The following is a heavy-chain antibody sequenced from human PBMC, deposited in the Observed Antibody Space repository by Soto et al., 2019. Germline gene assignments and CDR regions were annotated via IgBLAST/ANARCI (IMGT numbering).Heavy chain of an antibody. V-gene: IGHV4-39*01. D-gene: IGHD3-22*01. J-gene: IGHJ5*02. CDR1: GVSFSSSTYY. Sequence: QLQLQESGPGLVKPSETLSLTCTDSGVSFSSSTYYWGWIRQPPGKGLEWIGSMYSGGNTYYNPSLKSRVTVSVDTSKNHFSLKLTSVTAADTAMYYCARQPYDSTGYYYGAWGQGTLVTVSS. CDR2: MYSGGNT. CDR3: ARQPYDSTGYYYGA.